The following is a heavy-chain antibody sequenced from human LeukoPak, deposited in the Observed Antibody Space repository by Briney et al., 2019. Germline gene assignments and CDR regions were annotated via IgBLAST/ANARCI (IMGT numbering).Heavy chain of an antibody. Sequence: GGSLRLSCAASGFTFSSYSMNWARQAPGKGLEWVSSISSSSSYIYYADSVKGRFTISRDNAKNSLYLQMNSLRAEDTAVYYCARDLWDSSGWEGYFDYWGQGTLVTVSS. CDR2: ISSSSSYI. CDR3: ARDLWDSSGWEGYFDY. CDR1: GFTFSSYS. V-gene: IGHV3-21*01. J-gene: IGHJ4*02. D-gene: IGHD6-19*01.